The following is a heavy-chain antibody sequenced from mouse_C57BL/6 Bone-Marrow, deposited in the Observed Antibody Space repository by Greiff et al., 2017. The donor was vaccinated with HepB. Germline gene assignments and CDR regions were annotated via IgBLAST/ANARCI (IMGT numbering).Heavy chain of an antibody. CDR3: TRPQTAQATALDY. Sequence: QVHVKQSGAELVRPGASVTLSCKASGYTFTDYDMHWVKQTPVHGLEWIGAIDPETGGTAYNQKFKGKAILTADKSSSTAYMELRSLTSEDSAVYYCTRPQTAQATALDYWGQGTTLTVSS. CDR2: IDPETGGT. CDR1: GYTFTDYD. D-gene: IGHD3-2*02. J-gene: IGHJ2*01. V-gene: IGHV1-15*01.